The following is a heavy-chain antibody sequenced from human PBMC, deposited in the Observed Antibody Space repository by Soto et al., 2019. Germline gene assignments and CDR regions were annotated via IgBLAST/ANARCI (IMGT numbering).Heavy chain of an antibody. Sequence: GGSLRLSCAASGFTFSGSAVHWVRQASGKGLEWVGRIRSKANSYATAYAASVKGRFTISRDDSKNTAYLQMNSLKTEDTAVYYCTSPRVLMVYARTGDAFDIWGQGTMVTVSS. CDR3: TSPRVLMVYARTGDAFDI. CDR1: GFTFSGSA. CDR2: IRSKANSYAT. D-gene: IGHD2-8*01. V-gene: IGHV3-73*01. J-gene: IGHJ3*02.